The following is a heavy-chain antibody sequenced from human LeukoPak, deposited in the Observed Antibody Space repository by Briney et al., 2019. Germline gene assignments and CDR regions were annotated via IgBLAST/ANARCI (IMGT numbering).Heavy chain of an antibody. CDR2: ISGSGGST. CDR1: GFTFSCYA. V-gene: IGHV3-23*01. J-gene: IGHJ5*02. CDR3: AKGSAATNWFDP. Sequence: PGGALRLSCAASGFTFSCYAMSWVRQAPGKGLVWVSAISGSGGSTYYADSVSGRFTISRDNSKNTLYVQMNSLRAEYTAVYYCAKGSAATNWFDPWGQGTLVTVSS. D-gene: IGHD6-13*01.